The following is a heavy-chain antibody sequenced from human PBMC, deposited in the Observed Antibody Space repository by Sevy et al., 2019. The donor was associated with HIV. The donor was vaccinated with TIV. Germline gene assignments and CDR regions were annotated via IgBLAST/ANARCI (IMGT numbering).Heavy chain of an antibody. Sequence: ASVKVSCKASGGTFSAYIINWVRQAPGQGLEWMGGVIACVNMANSAQTFQGRVTITADGSTSTAYMELSSLTSEDTAIYYCATAMPCGGDCYYFDSWGQGTRVTVSS. V-gene: IGHV1-69*10. CDR2: VIACVNMA. D-gene: IGHD2-21*02. CDR1: GGTFSAYI. CDR3: ATAMPCGGDCYYFDS. J-gene: IGHJ4*02.